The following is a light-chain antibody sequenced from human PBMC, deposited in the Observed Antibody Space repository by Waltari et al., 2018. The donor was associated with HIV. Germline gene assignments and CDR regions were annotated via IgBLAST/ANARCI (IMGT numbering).Light chain of an antibody. V-gene: IGKV1-33*01. Sequence: DNQMTQSPSSLSASVGDRVTITCQANQDISNNLNWYQQKPGKAPNLLIFDASTLQTGVQSRFSGSGSGTDFTLTISSLQPEDVATYYCQHYKNLPITFGQGTRLQIK. CDR3: QHYKNLPIT. J-gene: IGKJ5*01. CDR2: DAS. CDR1: QDISNN.